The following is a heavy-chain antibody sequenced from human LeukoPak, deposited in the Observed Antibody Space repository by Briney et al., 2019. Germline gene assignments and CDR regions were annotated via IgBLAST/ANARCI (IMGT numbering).Heavy chain of an antibody. J-gene: IGHJ6*02. CDR2: IWYDGSNK. CDR3: ARAEVLWFGELLSSPLSYYGMDV. Sequence: PGGSLRLSCAASGFTFSSYGMHWVRQAPGKGLEWVAVIWYDGSNKYYADSVKGRFTISRDNSKNTLYLQMNSLRAEDTAVYYCARAEVLWFGELLSSPLSYYGMDVWGQGTTVTVSS. CDR1: GFTFSSYG. V-gene: IGHV3-33*01. D-gene: IGHD3-10*01.